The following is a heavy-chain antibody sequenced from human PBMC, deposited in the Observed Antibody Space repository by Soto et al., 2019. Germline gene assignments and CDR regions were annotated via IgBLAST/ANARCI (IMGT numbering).Heavy chain of an antibody. J-gene: IGHJ4*02. CDR2: IWYDGSNK. D-gene: IGHD1-20*01. Sequence: GGSLRLSCAASGFTFSSYGMHWVRQAPGKGLEWVAVIWYDGSNKYYADSVKGRFTISRDNSKNTLYLQMNSLRAEDTAVYYCASGLGITGTNFDYWGQGTLVTVSS. CDR1: GFTFSSYG. CDR3: ASGLGITGTNFDY. V-gene: IGHV3-33*01.